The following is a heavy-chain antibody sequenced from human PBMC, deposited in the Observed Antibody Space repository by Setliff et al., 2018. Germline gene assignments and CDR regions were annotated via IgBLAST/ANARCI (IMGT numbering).Heavy chain of an antibody. V-gene: IGHV5-51*01. CDR2: IYPGDSNT. Sequence: PGESLKISCKGFGYSFISYWIGWVRQMRGKDLEWMGIIYPGDSNTRYSPSFQGQVTISADKSISTAYPQWSSLKASDTAIYYCARSTVAGRGDAFDIWGQGTMVTVSS. D-gene: IGHD6-19*01. CDR3: ARSTVAGRGDAFDI. CDR1: GYSFISYW. J-gene: IGHJ3*02.